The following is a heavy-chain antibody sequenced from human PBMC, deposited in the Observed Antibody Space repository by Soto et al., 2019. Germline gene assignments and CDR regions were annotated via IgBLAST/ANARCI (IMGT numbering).Heavy chain of an antibody. CDR3: ARGGYYDNSWGKLSHYGLDV. V-gene: IGHV1-18*01. D-gene: IGHD3-16*01. CDR2: ISPYNDYT. CDR1: GYTFIRYG. J-gene: IGHJ6*02. Sequence: QVQLAQSANEVKKPGASVRVSGKAAGYTFIRYGIAWVRQAPGQGLEWMGWISPYNDYTVYAQKFQGRVSMTADTSTRTVYMNLRGLKSDDTAVYYCARGGYYDNSWGKLSHYGLDVLGQGTSVSVSS.